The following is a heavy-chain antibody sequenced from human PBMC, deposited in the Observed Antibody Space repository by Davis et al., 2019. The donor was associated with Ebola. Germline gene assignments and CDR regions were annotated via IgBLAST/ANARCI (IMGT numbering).Heavy chain of an antibody. J-gene: IGHJ6*02. Sequence: GGSLRLSCAASGFTFSNYGMHWVRQAPGKGLEWVAVIWYDGSNKYYADSVKGRFTISRDNSKNTLYLQMNSLRAEDTAVYYCARGPDIVVVPAAWDYYGMDVWGQGTTVTVSS. CDR1: GFTFSNYG. CDR3: ARGPDIVVVPAAWDYYGMDV. CDR2: IWYDGSNK. D-gene: IGHD2-2*01. V-gene: IGHV3-33*08.